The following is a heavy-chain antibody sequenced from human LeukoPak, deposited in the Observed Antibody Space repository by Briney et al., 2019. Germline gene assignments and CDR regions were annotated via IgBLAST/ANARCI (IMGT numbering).Heavy chain of an antibody. CDR3: ARLSNYGGHSGDGY. CDR2: IFYSGTT. J-gene: IGHJ4*02. CDR1: GGATSSSNYY. Sequence: PSETLSLTCTVSGGATSSSNYYWAWIRQPPGKGLEWKGSIFYSGTTHYNSSLKSRVTISIDTSKNQFSLKLSSVTAADTAVYYCARLSNYGGHSGDGYWGQGTLVTVSS. V-gene: IGHV4-39*01. D-gene: IGHD4-23*01.